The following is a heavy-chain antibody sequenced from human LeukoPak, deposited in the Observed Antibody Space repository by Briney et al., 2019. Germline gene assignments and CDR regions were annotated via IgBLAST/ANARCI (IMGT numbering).Heavy chain of an antibody. CDR3: ASRKLGNDY. Sequence: SGTLSLTCTVSGGSVSDYYWSWIRQSPGKGLEWIGYIYYTGTSYNPSLKSRVTISADTSKNQFSLNLSSVTAADTAVYYCASRKLGNDYWGQGTLVTVSS. D-gene: IGHD7-27*01. J-gene: IGHJ4*02. V-gene: IGHV4-59*02. CDR1: GGSVSDYY. CDR2: IYYTGT.